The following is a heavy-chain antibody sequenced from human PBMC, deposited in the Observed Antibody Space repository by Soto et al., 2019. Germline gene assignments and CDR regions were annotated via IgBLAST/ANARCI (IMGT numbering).Heavy chain of an antibody. CDR2: SKGKPDGGTA. Sequence: EVQLVESGGGLVKPGGSLRLSCAASGFTFNNAWMNWVRQAPGKGLEWVGRSKGKPDGGTADYAAPVKGRFTISRDDSKNTLYLQIDSLITADAAVYYCATDRVLSPPTGWSSYWGQGNLVTVSS. CDR1: GFTFNNAW. V-gene: IGHV3-15*07. D-gene: IGHD6-19*01. CDR3: ATDRVLSPPTGWSSY. J-gene: IGHJ4*02.